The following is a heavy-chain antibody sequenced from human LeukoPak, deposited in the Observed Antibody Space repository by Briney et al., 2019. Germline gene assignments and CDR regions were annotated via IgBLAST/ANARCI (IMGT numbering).Heavy chain of an antibody. CDR1: GFTFSSYA. V-gene: IGHV3-30-3*01. Sequence: GGSLRLSCAASGFTFSSYAMHWVRQAPGKGLEWVAVISYDGSNKYYADSVKGRFTISRDNSKNTLYLQMNSLRAEDTAVYSCARVHRGINAFGEPPNFDYWGQGTLVTVSS. D-gene: IGHD3-10*01. J-gene: IGHJ4*02. CDR3: ARVHRGINAFGEPPNFDY. CDR2: ISYDGSNK.